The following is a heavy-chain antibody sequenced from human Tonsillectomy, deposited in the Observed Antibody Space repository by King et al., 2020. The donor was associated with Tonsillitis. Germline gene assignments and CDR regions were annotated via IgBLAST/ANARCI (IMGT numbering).Heavy chain of an antibody. Sequence: VQLVESGGGLVKPGRSLRLSCTVSGFTFGDYVMNWSRQAPGKGLEWVGFIRSKAYGGTTEYAASVKGRFTISRDDSKSIAYLQMNSLKTEDTAVYYCTTSYGGKYYFDYWGQGTLVTVSS. V-gene: IGHV3-49*05. D-gene: IGHD4-23*01. CDR1: GFTFGDYV. J-gene: IGHJ4*02. CDR2: IRSKAYGGTT. CDR3: TTSYGGKYYFDY.